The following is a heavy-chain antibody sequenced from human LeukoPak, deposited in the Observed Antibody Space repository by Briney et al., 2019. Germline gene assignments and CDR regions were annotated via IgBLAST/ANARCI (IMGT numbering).Heavy chain of an antibody. D-gene: IGHD2-2*01. CDR2: ISSSSSYI. J-gene: IGHJ4*02. CDR1: GFTFSSYS. Sequence: GGSLRLSCAASGFTFSSYSMNWVRQAPGKGLEWVSSISSSSSYIYYADSVKGRFTISRDNAKNSLYLQMNSLRAEDTAVYYCARDIVVVPAAMGIVDYWGQGTLVTVS. V-gene: IGHV3-21*01. CDR3: ARDIVVVPAAMGIVDY.